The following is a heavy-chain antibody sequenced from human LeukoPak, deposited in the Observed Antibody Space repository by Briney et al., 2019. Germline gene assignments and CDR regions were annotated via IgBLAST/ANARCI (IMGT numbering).Heavy chain of an antibody. CDR3: ARGRSTMVRGVIYYYYMDV. J-gene: IGHJ6*03. Sequence: GASVKVSCKASGGTFSSYAISWVRQAPGQGLEWMGGIIPIFGTANYAQKFQGRVTITTDESTSTACMELSSLRSEDTAVYYCARGRSTMVRGVIYYYYMDVWGKGTTVTVSS. CDR2: IIPIFGTA. V-gene: IGHV1-69*05. D-gene: IGHD3-10*01. CDR1: GGTFSSYA.